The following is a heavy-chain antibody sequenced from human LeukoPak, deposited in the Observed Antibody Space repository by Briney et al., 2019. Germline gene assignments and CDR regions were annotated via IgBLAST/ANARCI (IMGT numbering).Heavy chain of an antibody. CDR1: GFTFSNSA. V-gene: IGHV3-23*01. CDR2: LSGSGITT. CDR3: AKGIYSSGWSYFVY. Sequence: SGGSLRLSCAASGFTFSNSAMSWVRQAPGKGLEWVSTLSGSGITTYYADSVKGRFTISRDNSKNTLYLQMNSLRAEDTAVYYCAKGIYSSGWSYFVYWGHGTLVTVSS. D-gene: IGHD6-19*01. J-gene: IGHJ4*01.